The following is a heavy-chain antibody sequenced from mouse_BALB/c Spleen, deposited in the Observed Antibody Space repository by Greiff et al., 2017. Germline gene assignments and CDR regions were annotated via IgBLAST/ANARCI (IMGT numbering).Heavy chain of an antibody. Sequence: EVQVVESGPELVKPGASVKMSCKASGYTFTSYVMHWVKQKPGQGLEWIGYINPYNDGTKYNEKFKGKATLTSDKSSSTAYMELSSLTSEDSAVYYCARSVTTVVAPYWYFDVWGAGTTVTVSS. CDR3: ARSVTTVVAPYWYFDV. D-gene: IGHD1-1*01. CDR1: GYTFTSYV. J-gene: IGHJ1*01. CDR2: INPYNDGT. V-gene: IGHV1-14*01.